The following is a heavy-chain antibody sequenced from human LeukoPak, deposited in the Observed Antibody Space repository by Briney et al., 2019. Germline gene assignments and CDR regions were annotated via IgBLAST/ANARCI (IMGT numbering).Heavy chain of an antibody. CDR2: IYHSGST. D-gene: IGHD3-10*01. CDR3: ARDQDYYGSGSYGPDY. Sequence: SETLSLTCTVSGYSISSGYYWGWIRQPPGKGLDWIGSIYHSGSTFYNPSLKSRVTISVDTSKNQFSLKLSSVTAADTAVYYCARDQDYYGSGSYGPDYWGQGTLVTVSS. J-gene: IGHJ4*02. CDR1: GYSISSGYY. V-gene: IGHV4-38-2*02.